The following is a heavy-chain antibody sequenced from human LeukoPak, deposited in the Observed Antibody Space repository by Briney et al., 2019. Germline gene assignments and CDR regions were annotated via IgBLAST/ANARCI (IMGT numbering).Heavy chain of an antibody. CDR3: ARDNSGVAADISDAFDI. CDR1: GYSFTVYG. Sequence: GASVKVSCKASGYSFTVYGLCWVRQAPGQGLEWMGWISTYNDNRKYAQNLQGRVSMPTDTSTSTAHMELRNLKSDDTAVYFCARDNSGVAADISDAFDIWGQGTKVTVSS. V-gene: IGHV1-18*01. CDR2: ISTYNDNR. D-gene: IGHD6-13*01. J-gene: IGHJ3*02.